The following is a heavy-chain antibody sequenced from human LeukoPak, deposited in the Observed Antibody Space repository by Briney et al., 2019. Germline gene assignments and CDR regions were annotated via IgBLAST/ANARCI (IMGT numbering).Heavy chain of an antibody. D-gene: IGHD5-12*01. Sequence: SQTLSLTCTVSGGSISSGSYYWSWIRQPAGKGLEWIGRIYTSGSTNYNPSLKSRVTISVDTSKNQFSLKLSSATAADTAVYYCARDGYTWMGDAFDIWGQGTMVTVSS. J-gene: IGHJ3*02. CDR3: ARDGYTWMGDAFDI. CDR2: IYTSGST. CDR1: GGSISSGSYY. V-gene: IGHV4-61*02.